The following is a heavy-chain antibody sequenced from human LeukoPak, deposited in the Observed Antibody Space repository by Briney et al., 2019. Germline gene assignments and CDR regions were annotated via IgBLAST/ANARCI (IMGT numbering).Heavy chain of an antibody. V-gene: IGHV1-8*03. Sequence: ASVKVSCKASGYTFTSYDINWVRQATGQGLEWMGWMNPNSGNKGYVQKFQGRVTITRNTSISTAYIELSSLRSEDTAVYYCARGPPLAYCGGDCYSGLAFDIWGQGTMVTVSS. CDR3: ARGPPLAYCGGDCYSGLAFDI. J-gene: IGHJ3*02. D-gene: IGHD2-21*01. CDR1: GYTFTSYD. CDR2: MNPNSGNK.